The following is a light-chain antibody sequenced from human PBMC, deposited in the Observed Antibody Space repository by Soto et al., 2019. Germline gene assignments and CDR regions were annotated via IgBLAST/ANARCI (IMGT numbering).Light chain of an antibody. CDR2: WAS. CDR1: QSILYSPNNKNY. CDR3: QQCYTTPFA. J-gene: IGKJ3*01. V-gene: IGKV4-1*01. Sequence: DIVMTQSPDSLAVSLGERATINCKSSQSILYSPNNKNYVAWYQQKPGQPPKLLIYWASTRESGVPDRFSGSGSGTDFTLTISSLQAEDVAVYYCQQCYTTPFAFGPGTKVDIK.